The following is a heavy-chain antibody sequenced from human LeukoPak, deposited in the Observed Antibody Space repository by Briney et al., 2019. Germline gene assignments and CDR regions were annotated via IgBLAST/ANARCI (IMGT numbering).Heavy chain of an antibody. CDR2: IKSKTDGGTT. J-gene: IGHJ4*02. Sequence: GGSLRLSCAASGFTFSNAWMTWVRQAPGKGLEWVGRIKSKTDGGTTDYAAPVKGRFTMSRDDSKNMLYLQMNSLKTEDTAVYYCAKDMNYDFSNWGQGTLVTVSS. CDR3: AKDMNYDFSN. D-gene: IGHD3-3*01. CDR1: GFTFSNAW. V-gene: IGHV3-15*01.